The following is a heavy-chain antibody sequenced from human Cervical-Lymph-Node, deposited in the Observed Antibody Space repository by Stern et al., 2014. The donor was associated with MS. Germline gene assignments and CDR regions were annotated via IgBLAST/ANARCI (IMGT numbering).Heavy chain of an antibody. D-gene: IGHD2-2*01. Sequence: EVQLVESGGGLVTPGGSLRLSCAASCFTFSDYSMNLVRQAPGKGLEWVSSITNSGASMYYGDSVKGRFTISRDNAKNTLYLQMDSLSAEDTATYFCASTLHGGLYNWFDPWGQGTLVTVSS. V-gene: IGHV3-21*01. J-gene: IGHJ5*02. CDR3: ASTLHGGLYNWFDP. CDR1: CFTFSDYS. CDR2: ITNSGASM.